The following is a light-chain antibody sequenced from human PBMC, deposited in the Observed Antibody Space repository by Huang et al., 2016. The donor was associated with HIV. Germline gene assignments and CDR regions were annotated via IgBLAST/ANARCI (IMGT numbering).Light chain of an antibody. V-gene: IGKV3-15*01. CDR2: CAS. CDR3: QQYNSWPPLFT. J-gene: IGKJ3*01. Sequence: EVLLTQSPATLSVSPGERATLSCRASQSVSTNLDWYQQKPGKAPRLLIYCASTRATGVPARFSGSGSGTEFTLTISSLQSEDSAVYYCQQYNSWPPLFTFGPGTKVDIK. CDR1: QSVSTN.